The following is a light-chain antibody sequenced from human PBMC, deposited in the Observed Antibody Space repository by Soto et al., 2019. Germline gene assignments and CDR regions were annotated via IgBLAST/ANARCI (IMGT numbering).Light chain of an antibody. Sequence: DIQMTQSPSSLSASVVDRVTITCRASQSISTYLNWYQQKPGKAPKLLIYAASKLQSGVPTRFSGSGAGTNFSLTISSLQPEDFATYYCQQSYSPPPITFGQGTRLEIK. CDR1: QSISTY. J-gene: IGKJ5*01. V-gene: IGKV1-39*01. CDR2: AAS. CDR3: QQSYSPPPIT.